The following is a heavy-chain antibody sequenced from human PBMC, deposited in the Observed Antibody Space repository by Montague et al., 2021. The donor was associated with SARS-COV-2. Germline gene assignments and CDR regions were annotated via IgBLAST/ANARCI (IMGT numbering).Heavy chain of an antibody. CDR3: ARGRQHINMVVVVVTGGEYYFDF. CDR1: DGSFSDYS. J-gene: IGHJ4*02. CDR2: INHRGCT. Sequence: SETLSLTCAVYDGSFSDYSWTWIRQPPGKGLEWIGEINHRGCTNYNPSLKSRVTISVDTSKNQFSLKMTSVTAADTAVYYCARGRQHINMVVVVVTGGEYYFDFWGQGTLVAVSS. V-gene: IGHV4-34*01. D-gene: IGHD3-22*01.